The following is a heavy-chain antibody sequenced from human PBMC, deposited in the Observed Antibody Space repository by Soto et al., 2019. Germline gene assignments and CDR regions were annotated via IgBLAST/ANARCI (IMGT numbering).Heavy chain of an antibody. Sequence: GGSPRLSCAASGFILTSYWMTWVRQAPGKGLEWVAIIKQDGSEKYYADSVKGRSTISRDSAKNSLNLQMNSLRAEDTAVYYCARDSTYCGDDCYTGWAFDYWGKGILVTVSS. D-gene: IGHD2-21*02. J-gene: IGHJ4*02. V-gene: IGHV3-7*03. CDR1: GFILTSYW. CDR3: ARDSTYCGDDCYTGWAFDY. CDR2: IKQDGSEK.